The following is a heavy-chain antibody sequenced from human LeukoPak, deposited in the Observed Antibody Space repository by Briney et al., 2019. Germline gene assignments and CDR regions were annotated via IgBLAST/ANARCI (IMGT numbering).Heavy chain of an antibody. CDR1: GGSISSSSYY. CDR2: IYYSGST. V-gene: IGHV4-39*07. Sequence: SETLSLTCTVSGGSISSSSYYWGWIRQPPGKGLEWIGGIYYSGSTYYNPSLKSRVTISVDTSKNQFSLKLSSVTAADTAVYYCARSEAPLYYGSGSYAFDIWGQGTMVTVSS. CDR3: ARSEAPLYYGSGSYAFDI. J-gene: IGHJ3*02. D-gene: IGHD3-10*01.